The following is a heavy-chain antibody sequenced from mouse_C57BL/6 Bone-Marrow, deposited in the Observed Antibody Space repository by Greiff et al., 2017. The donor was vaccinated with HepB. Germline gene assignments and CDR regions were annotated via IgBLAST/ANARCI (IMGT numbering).Heavy chain of an antibody. CDR2: IRNKANGYTT. J-gene: IGHJ1*03. CDR1: GFTFTDYY. D-gene: IGHD2-4*01. CDR3: ASYIYYDYDWYFDV. V-gene: IGHV7-3*01. Sequence: EVQLVESGGGLVQPGGSLSLSCAASGFTFTDYYMSWVRQPPGKALEWLGFIRNKANGYTTEYSASVKGRFTISRDNSQSILYLHMNALRAEDSATYYCASYIYYDYDWYFDVWGTGTTVTVSS.